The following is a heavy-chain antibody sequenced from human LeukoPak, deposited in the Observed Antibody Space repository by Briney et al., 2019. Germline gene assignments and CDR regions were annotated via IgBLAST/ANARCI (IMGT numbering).Heavy chain of an antibody. D-gene: IGHD5-24*01. CDR3: AKAGMATITGGGEYFDY. CDR1: GFTFDDYA. J-gene: IGHJ4*02. V-gene: IGHV3-43*02. Sequence: GGSLRLSCAASGFTFDDYAMHWVRQAPGKGLEWVSLISGDGGSTYYADSVKGRFTISRDSSKNSLYLQMNSLRTEDTALYYCAKAGMATITGGGEYFDYWGQGTLVTVSS. CDR2: ISGDGGST.